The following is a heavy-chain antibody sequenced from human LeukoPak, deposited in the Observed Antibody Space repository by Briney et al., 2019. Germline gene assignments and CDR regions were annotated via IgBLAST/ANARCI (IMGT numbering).Heavy chain of an antibody. CDR3: ARGGGKGAFDI. CDR1: GGSISSYY. J-gene: IGHJ3*02. Sequence: SETLSLTCTVSGGSISSYYWSWIRQPPGKGLEWIGYIYHSGSTYYNPSLKSRVTISVDRSKNQFSLKLSSVTAADTAVYYCARGGGKGAFDIWGQGTMVTVSS. CDR2: IYHSGST. D-gene: IGHD4-23*01. V-gene: IGHV4-59*12.